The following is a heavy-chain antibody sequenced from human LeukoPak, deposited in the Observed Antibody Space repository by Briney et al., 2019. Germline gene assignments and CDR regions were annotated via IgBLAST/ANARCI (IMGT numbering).Heavy chain of an antibody. J-gene: IGHJ4*02. Sequence: ASVKVSCKASGYTFAGYYMHRVRQAPGQGLEWMGWINPNSGGTNYAQKFQGRVTMTRDTSISTAYMELSRLRSDDTAVYYCARARRWLRPEWYFDYWDQGTLVTVSS. CDR3: ARARRWLRPEWYFDY. CDR2: INPNSGGT. V-gene: IGHV1-2*02. CDR1: GYTFAGYY. D-gene: IGHD5-12*01.